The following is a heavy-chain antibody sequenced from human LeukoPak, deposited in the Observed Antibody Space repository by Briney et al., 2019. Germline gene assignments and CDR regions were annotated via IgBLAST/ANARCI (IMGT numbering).Heavy chain of an antibody. D-gene: IGHD2-21*02. CDR2: IWYDGSNK. V-gene: IGHV3-33*01. J-gene: IGHJ4*02. CDR1: EFTSIGYG. Sequence: GGPLSLSFAPPEFTSIGYGWPGSRKPPAKGWRGGEVIWYDGSNKYYADSVKGRFTISRDNSKNTLYLQMNSLRAEDTAVYYCARDRDIVVVTAISYWGQGTLVTVSS. CDR3: ARDRDIVVVTAISY.